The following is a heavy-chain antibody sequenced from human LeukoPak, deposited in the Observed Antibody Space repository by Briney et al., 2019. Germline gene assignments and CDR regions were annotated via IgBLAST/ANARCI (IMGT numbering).Heavy chain of an antibody. Sequence: SETLSLICAVYGGSFSGYYWIWLREPPGKGLEWFGEINHSGSTNYNPSLKSRVTISVDTSKHQFSLKLSSVTAADTAVYYCARGLPRYSYGVGGYYFDYWGQGTLVTVSS. J-gene: IGHJ4*02. CDR1: GGSFSGYY. D-gene: IGHD5-18*01. V-gene: IGHV4-34*01. CDR3: ARGLPRYSYGVGGYYFDY. CDR2: INHSGST.